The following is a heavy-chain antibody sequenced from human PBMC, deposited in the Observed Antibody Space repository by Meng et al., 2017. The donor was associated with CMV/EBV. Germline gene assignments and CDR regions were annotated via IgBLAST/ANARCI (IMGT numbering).Heavy chain of an antibody. D-gene: IGHD3-22*01. CDR3: ARGGLYYYDSSGHFDY. Sequence: QVPLQGSGPGLVNPSEPLSLTCTVSGGSISSYYWSWIRQPAGKGLEWIGRIYTSGSTNYNPSLKSRVTMSVDTSKNQFSLKLSSVTAADTAVYYCARGGLYYYDSSGHFDYWGQGTLVTVSS. V-gene: IGHV4-4*07. CDR2: IYTSGST. CDR1: GGSISSYY. J-gene: IGHJ4*02.